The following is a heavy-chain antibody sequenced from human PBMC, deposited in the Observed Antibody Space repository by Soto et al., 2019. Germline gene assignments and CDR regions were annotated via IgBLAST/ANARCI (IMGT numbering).Heavy chain of an antibody. CDR2: IYTGGST. V-gene: IGHV3-53*01. Sequence: QSEGSLRLSCEVSGFIVSSKYMTWVRQAPGKGLEWVSVIYTGGSTHYADSARGRFTIPRDSSKNTLYLQMNSLRAEDAAVYYCTYYTGYGMDVWGQGTQVPVS. CDR1: GFIVSSKY. J-gene: IGHJ6*02. CDR3: TYYTGYGMDV. D-gene: IGHD2-8*02.